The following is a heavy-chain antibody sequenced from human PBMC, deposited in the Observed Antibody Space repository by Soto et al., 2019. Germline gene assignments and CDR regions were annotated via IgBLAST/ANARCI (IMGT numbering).Heavy chain of an antibody. J-gene: IGHJ6*01. CDR2: INNDGSTT. CDR3: ASQGLYYYGLDV. V-gene: IGHV3-74*01. CDR1: GFPFSTYW. Sequence: GGSLRLSCAASGFPFSTYWMHWVRQAPGQGPVWVSRINNDGSTTRYADSVKGRFTISRDNAKNTLYLQMNSLRAEDTAVYYCASQGLYYYGLDVWGQGTTVTVSS.